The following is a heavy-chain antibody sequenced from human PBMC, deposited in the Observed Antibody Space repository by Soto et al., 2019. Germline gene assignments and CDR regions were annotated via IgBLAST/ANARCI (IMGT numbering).Heavy chain of an antibody. CDR1: GGIFSSYA. D-gene: IGHD6-6*01. V-gene: IGHV1-69*01. J-gene: IGHJ4*02. CDR3: ARVGGIGAPPGIDY. CDR2: VIPILGQA. Sequence: QVQLVQSGAEVKKPGSSVKVSCKASGGIFSSYAISWLRQAPGQGLEWMGAVIPILGQAYYAQDLQDRVSITADESTRTTYMELSSLRSEDTAVYFCARVGGIGAPPGIDYWGQGTLVTVSS.